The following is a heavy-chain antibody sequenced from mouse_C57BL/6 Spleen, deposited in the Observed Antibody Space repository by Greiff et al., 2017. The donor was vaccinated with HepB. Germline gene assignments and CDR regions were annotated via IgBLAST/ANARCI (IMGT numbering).Heavy chain of an antibody. D-gene: IGHD1-1*01. CDR3: AREATTVGGYFDV. CDR2: INSDGGST. Sequence: DVKLVESGGGLVQPGESLKLSCESNEYEFPSHDMSWVRKTPEKRLELVAAINSDGGSTYYPDTMERRFIISRDNTKKTLYLQMSSLRSEDTALYYCAREATTVGGYFDVWGTGTTVTVSS. V-gene: IGHV5-2*01. CDR1: EYEFPSHD. J-gene: IGHJ1*03.